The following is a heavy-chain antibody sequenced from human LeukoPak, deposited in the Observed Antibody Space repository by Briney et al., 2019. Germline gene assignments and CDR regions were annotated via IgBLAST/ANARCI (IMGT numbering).Heavy chain of an antibody. J-gene: IGHJ4*02. D-gene: IGHD6-6*01. CDR2: ITTSSSTI. CDR3: ARVRSSYYFDY. Sequence: GGSLRLSCAASGFTFSSYSMNWARQAPGKGLEWVSFITTSSSTIYYADSVKGRSTISRDNAKNSLYLQMNSLREEDTAVYYCARVRSSYYFDYWGQGTLVTVSP. V-gene: IGHV3-48*02. CDR1: GFTFSSYS.